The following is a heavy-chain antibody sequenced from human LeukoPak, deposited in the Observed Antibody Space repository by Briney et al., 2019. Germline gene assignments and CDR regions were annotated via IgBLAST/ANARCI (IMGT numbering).Heavy chain of an antibody. V-gene: IGHV1-46*01. Sequence: ASVKVSCKASGYTFTSYYMHWVRQAPGQGLEWMGIINPSGGSTSYAQKFQGRVTMTRDTSTSTVYMELSSLRSEDTAVYYCARGLTYYAYVWGSYRVLDYWGQGTLVTVSS. CDR1: GYTFTSYY. CDR3: ARGLTYYAYVWGSYRVLDY. D-gene: IGHD3-16*02. J-gene: IGHJ4*02. CDR2: INPSGGST.